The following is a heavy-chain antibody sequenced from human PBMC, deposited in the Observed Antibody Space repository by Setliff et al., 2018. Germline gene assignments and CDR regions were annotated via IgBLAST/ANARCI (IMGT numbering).Heavy chain of an antibody. CDR2: IFGSGST. D-gene: IGHD1-1*01. CDR3: ARDRGSNNSPEDFDY. CDR1: RGSINSHY. V-gene: IGHV4-4*07. J-gene: IGHJ4*02. Sequence: SSETLSLTCTVSRGSINSHYWSWIRQPAGKGLEWIGRIFGSGSTNYNPSLKSRVTMSIDTSENQFFLKVRSVTAADTAVYYCARDRGSNNSPEDFDYWGLGTLVTVSS.